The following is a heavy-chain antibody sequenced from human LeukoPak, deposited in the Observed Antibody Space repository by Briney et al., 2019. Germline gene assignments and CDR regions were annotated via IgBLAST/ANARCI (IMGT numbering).Heavy chain of an antibody. CDR3: AGTYDFWSAYFEY. J-gene: IGHJ4*02. Sequence: SETLSLTCTVSGGSISSYYWSWIRQPPGKGLEWIGFVYYSGSTGSNPSLRGRVTMSLDTSKNQFSLKLNSVTAADTAVYFCAGTYDFWSAYFEYWGQGTLVTVSS. D-gene: IGHD3-3*01. V-gene: IGHV4-59*01. CDR2: VYYSGST. CDR1: GGSISSYY.